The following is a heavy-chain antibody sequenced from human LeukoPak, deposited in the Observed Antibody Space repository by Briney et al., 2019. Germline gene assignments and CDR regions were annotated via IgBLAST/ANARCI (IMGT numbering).Heavy chain of an antibody. Sequence: SETLSLTCSVSGDSIAATCYYWAWIRQPPGKGLEWIGSIYYGGNINYDPSLQSRVTISIDTSKNQFSLSLTSVTAADTAVYFCARQIRYTYDPNWFHPWGQGTLVTVSS. V-gene: IGHV4-39*01. CDR3: ARQIRYTYDPNWFHP. D-gene: IGHD5-12*01. J-gene: IGHJ5*02. CDR1: GDSIAATCYY. CDR2: IYYGGNI.